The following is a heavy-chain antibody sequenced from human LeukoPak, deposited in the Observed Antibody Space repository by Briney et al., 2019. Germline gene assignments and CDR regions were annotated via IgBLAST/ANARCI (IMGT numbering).Heavy chain of an antibody. Sequence: PGRSLRLSCAASGFTFSSYGMHWVRQAPGKGLEWVAVIWYDGSNKYYADSVKGRFTISRDNSKNTLYLQMNSLRAEDTAVYYCAKDGGGYCSSTSCYMGYWGQGTLVTVSS. CDR2: IWYDGSNK. CDR3: AKDGGGYCSSTSCYMGY. CDR1: GFTFSSYG. J-gene: IGHJ4*02. V-gene: IGHV3-33*06. D-gene: IGHD2-2*03.